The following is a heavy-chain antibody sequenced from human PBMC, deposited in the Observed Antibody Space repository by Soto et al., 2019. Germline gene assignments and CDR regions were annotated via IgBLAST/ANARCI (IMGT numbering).Heavy chain of an antibody. CDR1: GFTFSDYY. J-gene: IGHJ6*02. V-gene: IGHV3-11*01. CDR2: ISNGGSFI. D-gene: IGHD3-16*01. Sequence: QVQLVESGGGLVKPGGSLRLSCAASGFTFSDYYMSWIRQAPGKGLEYISYISNGGSFIYYADSVKGRFTISRDTAKTSLFLQMNSRRAEDTAMYYCARHRYYEGSVPGYGMDVWGQGTTVTVSS. CDR3: ARHRYYEGSVPGYGMDV.